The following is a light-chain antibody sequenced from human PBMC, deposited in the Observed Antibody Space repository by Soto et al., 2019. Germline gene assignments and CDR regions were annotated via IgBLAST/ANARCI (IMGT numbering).Light chain of an antibody. Sequence: SYELTQPLSVSVALGQTARMTCGGNNIGSKNVHWYQQKPGQAPVLVIYRDNNRPSGVPERFSGSKSGNTATLTISRAQAGDEADYYCQVWDSSLYVFGTGTKVTV. CDR1: NIGSKN. J-gene: IGLJ1*01. V-gene: IGLV3-9*01. CDR3: QVWDSSLYV. CDR2: RDN.